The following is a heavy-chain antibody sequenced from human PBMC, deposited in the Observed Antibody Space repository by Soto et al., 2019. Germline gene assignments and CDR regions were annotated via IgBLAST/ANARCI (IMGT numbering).Heavy chain of an antibody. CDR3: ARDLSLVLGYYYGMDV. V-gene: IGHV1-69*13. J-gene: IGHJ6*02. D-gene: IGHD6-13*01. Sequence: SVKVSCKASGGTFSRYAISWVRQAPGQGLEWMGGIIPIFGRANYAQKFQGRVTITADESTSTAYMELSSLRSEDTAVYYCARDLSLVLGYYYGMDVWGQGTTVTVSS. CDR2: IIPIFGRA. CDR1: GGTFSRYA.